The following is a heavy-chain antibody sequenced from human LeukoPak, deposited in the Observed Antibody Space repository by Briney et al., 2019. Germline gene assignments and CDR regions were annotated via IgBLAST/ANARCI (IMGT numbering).Heavy chain of an antibody. CDR1: GYTFTSYG. V-gene: IGHV1-18*01. CDR3: ARSRFLEWLFGYYYYYMDV. Sequence: ASVKVSCKASGYTFTSYGISWVRQAPGQGLEWMGWISDYNGNTNYAQKLQGRVTMTTDTSTSTAYMELRSLRSDDTAVYYCARSRFLEWLFGYYYYYMDVWGKGTTVTVSS. D-gene: IGHD3-3*01. CDR2: ISDYNGNT. J-gene: IGHJ6*03.